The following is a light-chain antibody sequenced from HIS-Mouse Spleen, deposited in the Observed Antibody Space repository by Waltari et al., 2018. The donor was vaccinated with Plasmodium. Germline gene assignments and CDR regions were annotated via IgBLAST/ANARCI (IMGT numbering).Light chain of an antibody. CDR1: QSVSSN. V-gene: IGKV3-15*01. J-gene: IGKJ3*01. CDR2: GAS. CDR3: QQYNNWSFT. Sequence: EIVMTQSPATPSVSPGERTTLSCRASQSVSSNLAWYQQKPGQAPRLLIYGASTRATGIPARFSGSGSGTEFTLTISSLQSEDFAVYYCQQYNNWSFTFGPGTKVEIK.